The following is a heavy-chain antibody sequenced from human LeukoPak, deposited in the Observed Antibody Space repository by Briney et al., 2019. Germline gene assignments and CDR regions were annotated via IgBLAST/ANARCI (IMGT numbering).Heavy chain of an antibody. CDR1: GGSFSGYY. CDR2: INHSGST. CDR3: ARVGMGEVDY. J-gene: IGHJ4*02. V-gene: IGHV4-34*01. D-gene: IGHD3-16*01. Sequence: SETLSLTCAVYGGSFSGYYWSWIRQPPGKGLEWIGEINHSGSTNYNPSLRSRVTISVDTSKNQFSLKLSSVTAADTAVYYCARVGMGEVDYWGQGTLVTVSS.